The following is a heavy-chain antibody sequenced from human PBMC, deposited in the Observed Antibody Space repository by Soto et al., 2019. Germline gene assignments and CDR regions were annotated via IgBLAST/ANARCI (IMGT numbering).Heavy chain of an antibody. CDR3: ARGMRGSMVRGVPFDY. V-gene: IGHV4-31*03. CDR1: GGSISSGGYY. Sequence: QVQLQESGPGLVKPSQTLSLTCTVSGGSISSGGYYWSWIRQHPGKGLEWIGYIYYSGSTYYNPSLKSRVTISVDTSKNQFSLKLSSVTAADTAVYYCARGMRGSMVRGVPFDYWGQGTLVTVSS. J-gene: IGHJ4*02. D-gene: IGHD3-10*01. CDR2: IYYSGST.